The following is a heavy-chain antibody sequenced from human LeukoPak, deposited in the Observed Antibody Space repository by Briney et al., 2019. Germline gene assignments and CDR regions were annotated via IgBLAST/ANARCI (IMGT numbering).Heavy chain of an antibody. CDR2: IFHGGNT. V-gene: IGHV4-4*02. J-gene: IGHJ4*02. CDR1: GGSLSSSHW. CDR3: ARTHTGYCSSSSCIQTFDY. D-gene: IGHD2-2*01. Sequence: PSETLSLTCAVSGGSLSSSHWWSWVRQPPGKGLEWIGEIFHGGNTNYSPSLKSRVTISVDQSKNQFSLKLRSVTAADTAVYYCARTHTGYCSSSSCIQTFDYWGQGTLVTVSS.